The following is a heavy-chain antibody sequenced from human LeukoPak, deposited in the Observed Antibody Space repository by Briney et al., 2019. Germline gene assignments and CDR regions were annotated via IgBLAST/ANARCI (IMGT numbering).Heavy chain of an antibody. D-gene: IGHD2-2*02. Sequence: PGGSLRLSCAASGFTLSSYSMNWVRQAPGKGLEWVSYISSSSSNIYYADSVKGRFTISRDNAKNSLYLQMNSLRAEDTAVYYCARVGYCSSTSCYTDSGIDPWGQGTLVTVSS. CDR1: GFTLSSYS. V-gene: IGHV3-48*01. CDR3: ARVGYCSSTSCYTDSGIDP. J-gene: IGHJ5*02. CDR2: ISSSSSNI.